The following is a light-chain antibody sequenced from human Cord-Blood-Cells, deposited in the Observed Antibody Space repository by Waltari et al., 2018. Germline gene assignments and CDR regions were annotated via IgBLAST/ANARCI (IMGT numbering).Light chain of an antibody. CDR3: QQRSNWPPTWT. Sequence: EIVLPQSPATLSLSPGERATPPCRASQSVSSYLAWYQRKPGQAPRLLIYDASNRATGIPARFSGSGSGTDFTLTISSLEPEDFAVYYCQQRSNWPPTWTFGQGTKVEIK. CDR2: DAS. V-gene: IGKV3-11*01. J-gene: IGKJ1*01. CDR1: QSVSSY.